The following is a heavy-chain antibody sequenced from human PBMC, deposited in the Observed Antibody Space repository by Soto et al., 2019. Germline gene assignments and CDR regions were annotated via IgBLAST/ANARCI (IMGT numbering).Heavy chain of an antibody. CDR1: GGSISSGGYY. D-gene: IGHD3-16*01. CDR3: ARGVLH. J-gene: IGHJ4*02. V-gene: IGHV4-31*03. CDR2: IYYSGST. Sequence: QVQLQESGPGLVKPSQTLSLTCTVSGGSISSGGYYWSWIRQHPGKGLEWIGSIYYSGSTYYNPSLXRXXTIPADPSQNQFSLKLSSVTAADTAVYYCARGVLHWGQGTLVTVSS.